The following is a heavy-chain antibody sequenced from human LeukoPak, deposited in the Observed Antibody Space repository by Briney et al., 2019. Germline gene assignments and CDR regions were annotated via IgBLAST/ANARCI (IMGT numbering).Heavy chain of an antibody. V-gene: IGHV3-21*01. CDR1: GFTFSSYS. D-gene: IGHD1-26*01. CDR3: GSDLISGLFDP. Sequence: PGGSLRLSCAASGFTFSSYSMNWVRQAPGKWLEWVSSISSSSSYIYYADSVKGRFTISRDNAKNSLYLQMNSLRAEDTAVYFCGSDLISGLFDPWGQGTLVTVSS. J-gene: IGHJ5*02. CDR2: ISSSSSYI.